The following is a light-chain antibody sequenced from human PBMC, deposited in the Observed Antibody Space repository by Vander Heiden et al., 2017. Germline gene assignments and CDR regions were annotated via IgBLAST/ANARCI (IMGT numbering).Light chain of an antibody. V-gene: IGKV3D-15*01. J-gene: IGKJ1*01. CDR3: QQDNYWPIP. CDR2: GAT. Sequence: EVVMTQSPATLSVSPGVGAAISCRASQSVGSNLAWYQQKPGQGPRLVTYGATVSATGIPARFSGSRSGTAFTVTISSLQSEDFAVYFCQQDNYWPIPFDQG. CDR1: QSVGSN.